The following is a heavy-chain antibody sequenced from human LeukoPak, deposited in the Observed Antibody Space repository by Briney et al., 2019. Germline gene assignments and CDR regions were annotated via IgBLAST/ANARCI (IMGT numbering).Heavy chain of an antibody. D-gene: IGHD1-26*01. J-gene: IGHJ5*02. V-gene: IGHV1-2*02. Sequence: EASVKVSCKASGYTFTGYYMHWVRQAPGQGLEWMGWINPNSGGTNYAQKFQGRVTMTRDTSISTAYMELSRLRSDDTAVYYCARDLNPIVGAKRFWFDPWGQGTLVTVSS. CDR1: GYTFTGYY. CDR2: INPNSGGT. CDR3: ARDLNPIVGAKRFWFDP.